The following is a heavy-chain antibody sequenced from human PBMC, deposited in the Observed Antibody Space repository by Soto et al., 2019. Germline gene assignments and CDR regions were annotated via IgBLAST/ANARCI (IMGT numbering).Heavy chain of an antibody. CDR3: ARGAFPTWGSYPLDY. J-gene: IGHJ4*02. CDR1: GFTFSTYW. CDR2: IKQDGSEY. V-gene: IGHV3-7*04. D-gene: IGHD3-16*02. Sequence: EVQLVESGGGLVQPGGSLRLSCAASGFTFSTYWMTWVRQAPGKGLEWVANIKQDGSEYYYVGSVKGRFTISRDNAKNSLYLQMNGLRAEDTALYYCARGAFPTWGSYPLDYWGQGTLVTVSS.